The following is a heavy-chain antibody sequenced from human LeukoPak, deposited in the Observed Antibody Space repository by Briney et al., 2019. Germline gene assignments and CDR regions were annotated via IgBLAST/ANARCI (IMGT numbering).Heavy chain of an antibody. D-gene: IGHD2-15*01. CDR1: GGSFSDYY. CDR2: IFHRGDP. CDR3: TGCSRSTRYYFDS. Sequence: NPSETLSLTCAVHGGSFSDYYWSWIRQPPGKGLEGIGEIFHRGDPNYNPSLKSRVTISVDTSENQFSLNLSSVAATDSAVYFCTGCSRSTRYYFDSWGQGILVTVSS. V-gene: IGHV4-34*12. J-gene: IGHJ4*02.